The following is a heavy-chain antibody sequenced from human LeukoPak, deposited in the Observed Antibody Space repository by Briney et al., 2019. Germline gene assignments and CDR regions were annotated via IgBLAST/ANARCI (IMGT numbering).Heavy chain of an antibody. D-gene: IGHD2-15*01. Sequence: ASVKVSCKASGYTFTGYYMHWVRQAPGQGLEWMGWINPNSGGTNYAQKFQGRVTMTRDTSISTAYMELSMLRSDDTAVYYCARVGHCSGGSCHRGGYGDYMRYWGQGTLVTVSS. CDR2: INPNSGGT. V-gene: IGHV1-2*02. CDR1: GYTFTGYY. J-gene: IGHJ4*02. CDR3: ARVGHCSGGSCHRGGYGDYMRY.